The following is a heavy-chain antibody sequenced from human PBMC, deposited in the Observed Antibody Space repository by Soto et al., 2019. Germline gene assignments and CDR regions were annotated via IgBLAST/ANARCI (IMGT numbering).Heavy chain of an antibody. D-gene: IGHD3-22*01. CDR3: AKVTYYYDSSGYYYFDY. CDR1: GFTFSSYA. Sequence: PGGSLRLSCAAYGFTFSSYAMSWVRQAPGKGLEWVSAISGSGGSTYYADSVKGRFTISRDNSKNTLYLQMNSLRAEDTAVYYCAKVTYYYDSSGYYYFDYWGQGTLVTVSS. CDR2: ISGSGGST. J-gene: IGHJ4*02. V-gene: IGHV3-23*01.